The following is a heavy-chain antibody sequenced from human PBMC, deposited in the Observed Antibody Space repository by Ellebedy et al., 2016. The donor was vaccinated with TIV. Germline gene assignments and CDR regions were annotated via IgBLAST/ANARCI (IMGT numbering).Heavy chain of an antibody. CDR1: GLTFSSHA. D-gene: IGHD4-23*01. CDR3: ARDPVGVGPAFDV. J-gene: IGHJ3*01. V-gene: IGHV3-23*01. CDR2: ITERGGNT. Sequence: GESLKISCAASGLTFSSHAMSWVRQAPGKGLEWVSSITERGGNTYYADSVKGRFTISRDNSKNTLYLQMISLRAEDTAVYYCARDPVGVGPAFDVWGQGTVVTVSS.